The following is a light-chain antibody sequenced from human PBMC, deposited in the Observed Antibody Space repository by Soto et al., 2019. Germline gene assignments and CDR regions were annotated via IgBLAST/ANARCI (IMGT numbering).Light chain of an antibody. CDR3: QQYNNWPKT. CDR1: QSVISSY. J-gene: IGKJ1*01. Sequence: EIAVTQSPATLSLSPGERVTLSCRASQSVISSYLTWYQQKPGQAPRLLIYGASTRATGIPARFSGSGSGTEFTLTISSLQSEDFAVYYCQQYNNWPKTFGQGTKVDI. V-gene: IGKV3-15*01. CDR2: GAS.